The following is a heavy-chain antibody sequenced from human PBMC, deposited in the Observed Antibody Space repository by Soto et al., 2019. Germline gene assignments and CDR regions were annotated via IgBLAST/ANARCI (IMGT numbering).Heavy chain of an antibody. V-gene: IGHV1-2*02. Sequence: QVQLMQSGTEVKKPGASVKVSCKASGYTFTGYFIHWVRQAPGQRPEWMGYINPNSGATKYAQKFQGRVTMTRDTSISTAYMELTMLRSDDTAVYYCARGGGTILAPLPWGQGTLVTVSS. J-gene: IGHJ5*02. CDR3: ARGGGTILAPLP. CDR2: INPNSGAT. D-gene: IGHD3-3*01. CDR1: GYTFTGYF.